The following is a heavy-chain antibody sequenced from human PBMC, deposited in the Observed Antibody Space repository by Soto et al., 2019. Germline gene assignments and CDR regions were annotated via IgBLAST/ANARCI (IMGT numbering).Heavy chain of an antibody. CDR3: ARQGFGPLHGLVDV. CDR2: VHHSWGS. Sequence: QVQLQESGPGLVKPSETLSLSCTVSGGSISSYYWSWFRQSPGKRMEWIGYVHHSWGSSYNPSLQSRVAISLATSTSQFSLKLTSVTATDTAVYYCARQGFGPLHGLVDVWGQGTTVTVSS. D-gene: IGHD3-10*01. CDR1: GGSISSYY. J-gene: IGHJ6*02. V-gene: IGHV4-59*08.